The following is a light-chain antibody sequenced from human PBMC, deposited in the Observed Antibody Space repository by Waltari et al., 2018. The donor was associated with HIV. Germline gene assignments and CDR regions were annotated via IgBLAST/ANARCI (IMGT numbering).Light chain of an antibody. CDR3: AAWDDSLSGWV. V-gene: IGLV1-47*01. CDR1: SSNIGDNY. J-gene: IGLJ3*02. CDR2: RNS. Sequence: QSALTQPPSTSGTPGQTVTIPCSGSSSNIGDNYVSWYQQLPGTAPNLLIYRNSQRPSGVRDRFSGSKSGTAASLAINDLRSEDEADYHCAAWDDSLSGWVFGGWTNLTVL.